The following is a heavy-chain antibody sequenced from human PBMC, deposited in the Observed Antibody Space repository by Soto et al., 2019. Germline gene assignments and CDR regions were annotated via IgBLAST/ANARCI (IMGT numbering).Heavy chain of an antibody. D-gene: IGHD5-18*01. CDR3: ARGIRGYGYGLRPGNWFDP. Sequence: PSETLSLTCTVSGGSISSYYWSWIRQPPGKGLEWIGYIYYSGSTNYNPSLKSRVTISVDTSKNQFSLKLSSVTAADTAVYYCARGIRGYGYGLRPGNWFDPWGQGTLVTVSS. J-gene: IGHJ5*02. CDR2: IYYSGST. CDR1: GGSISSYY. V-gene: IGHV4-59*01.